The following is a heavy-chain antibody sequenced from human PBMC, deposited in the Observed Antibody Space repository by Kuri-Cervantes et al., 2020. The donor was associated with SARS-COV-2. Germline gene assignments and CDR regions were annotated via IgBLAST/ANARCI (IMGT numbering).Heavy chain of an antibody. V-gene: IGHV1-18*01. D-gene: IGHD4-17*01. CDR2: ISAYNGNT. CDR1: GGTFSSYA. Sequence: ASVKVSCKASGGTFSSYAISWVRQAPGQGLEWMGWISAYNGNTNYAQKLQGRVTMTTDTSTSTAYMELRSLRSDDTAVYYCARQDYGDTEFDSWGQGILVTVSS. CDR3: ARQDYGDTEFDS. J-gene: IGHJ4*02.